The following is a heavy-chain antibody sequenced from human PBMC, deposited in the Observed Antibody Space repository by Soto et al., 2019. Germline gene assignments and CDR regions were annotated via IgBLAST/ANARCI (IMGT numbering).Heavy chain of an antibody. CDR1: GFTFSSYA. J-gene: IGHJ4*02. CDR3: AKDWGHYYARFDS. V-gene: IGHV3-23*01. Sequence: EVPLLESGGGLVQPGGSLRLFCVVSGFTFSSYAMSWVRQAPGKGLEWVSGVSGGGGSTYYADSVRGRFAISRDNSKNTLFLQFNSLRAEDTALYYCAKDWGHYYARFDSWGQGTLVTV. CDR2: VSGGGGST. D-gene: IGHD3-10*01.